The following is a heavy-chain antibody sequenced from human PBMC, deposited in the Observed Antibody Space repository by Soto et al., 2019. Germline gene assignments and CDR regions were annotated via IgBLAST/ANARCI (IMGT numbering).Heavy chain of an antibody. CDR3: ASIAARVYYYGMDV. D-gene: IGHD6-6*01. CDR1: GGTFSSYA. V-gene: IGHV1-69*01. CDR2: IIPIFGTA. Sequence: QVQLVQSGAEVKKPGSSVKVSCKASGGTFSSYAISWVQQAPGQGLEWMGGIIPIFGTANYAQKFQGRVTITADESTSTAYMELSSLRSEDTAVYYCASIAARVYYYGMDVWGQGTTVTVSS. J-gene: IGHJ6*02.